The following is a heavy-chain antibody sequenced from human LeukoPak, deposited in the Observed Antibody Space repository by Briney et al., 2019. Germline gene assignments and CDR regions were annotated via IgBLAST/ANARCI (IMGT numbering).Heavy chain of an antibody. Sequence: SETLSLTCTVSGNSISSGDYYWSWIRQPPGKGLEWIGYIHYSGSSDYNPALKSRVSISVDASKNQFSLKLTSVTAADTAVYFCVSRADWFDPWGPGTLVTASS. J-gene: IGHJ5*02. V-gene: IGHV4-30-4*01. CDR2: IHYSGSS. CDR1: GNSISSGDYY. CDR3: VSRADWFDP.